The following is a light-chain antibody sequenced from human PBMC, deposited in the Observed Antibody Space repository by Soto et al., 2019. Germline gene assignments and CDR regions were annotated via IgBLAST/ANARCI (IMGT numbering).Light chain of an antibody. CDR2: EVS. Sequence: QSALTQPASVSGSPGQSITISCTGTSSDVGGYNYVSWYQQHPGKAPKLMIYEVSNRPSGVSNRFSGSKSGNTASLTISGLHAEDEADYYCRSYTSSSTLVFGAGTKVTVL. J-gene: IGLJ3*02. CDR1: SSDVGGYNY. CDR3: RSYTSSSTLV. V-gene: IGLV2-14*01.